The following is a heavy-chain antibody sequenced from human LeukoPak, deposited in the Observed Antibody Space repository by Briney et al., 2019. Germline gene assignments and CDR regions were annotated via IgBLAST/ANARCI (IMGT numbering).Heavy chain of an antibody. CDR2: ISSSSSYI. Sequence: GGSLRLSCAASGFTFSSYSMNWVRQAPEKGLEWVSSISSSSSYIYYADSVKGRFTISRSNAKSSLYLQMNSLRAEDTAVYYCASDLTGYYGMDVWGQGTTVTVSS. D-gene: IGHD1-14*01. V-gene: IGHV3-21*01. CDR3: ASDLTGYYGMDV. J-gene: IGHJ6*02. CDR1: GFTFSSYS.